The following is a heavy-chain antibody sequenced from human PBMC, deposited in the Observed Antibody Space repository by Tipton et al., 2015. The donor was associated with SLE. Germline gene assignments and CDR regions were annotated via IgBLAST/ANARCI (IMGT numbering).Heavy chain of an antibody. CDR1: GGSIINYS. CDR3: ARGPYGAAASYDY. Sequence: TLSLTCTVSGGSIINYSWSWIRQPPGKGLEWIGYVYSSGNTNYNPSLKSRVTISVDTSKNEFSLKLTSVSPADTAVYFCARGPYGAAASYDYWGQGTLVTVSS. J-gene: IGHJ4*02. D-gene: IGHD6-13*01. CDR2: VYSSGNT. V-gene: IGHV4-59*01.